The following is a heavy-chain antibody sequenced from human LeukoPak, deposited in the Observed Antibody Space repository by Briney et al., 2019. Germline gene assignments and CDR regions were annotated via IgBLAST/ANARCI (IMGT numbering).Heavy chain of an antibody. CDR1: GYSISSGYY. Sequence: SETLSLTCTVSGYSISSGYYWGWIRQPPGKGLEWIGSLYHSGNTYYNPSLKSRVTISVDTSKNQFSLKLSSVTAADTAVYYCARVYYSSSYDYWYFDLWGRGTLVTVSS. CDR2: LYHSGNT. CDR3: ARVYYSSSYDYWYFDL. V-gene: IGHV4-38-2*02. D-gene: IGHD6-13*01. J-gene: IGHJ2*01.